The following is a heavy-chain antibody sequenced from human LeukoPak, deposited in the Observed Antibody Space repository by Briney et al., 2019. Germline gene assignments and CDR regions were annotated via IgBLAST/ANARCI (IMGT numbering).Heavy chain of an antibody. J-gene: IGHJ4*02. CDR1: GFTFSSYS. D-gene: IGHD1-1*01. Sequence: GGSLRLSCAASGFTFSSYSMNWVRQAPGKGLEWVSSISSSSIYIYYANSLKGRFTISRDNAKNSLYLQMNSLRAEDTAVYYCARSNDVFDYWGQGTLVTVSS. CDR3: ARSNDVFDY. V-gene: IGHV3-21*01. CDR2: ISSSSIYI.